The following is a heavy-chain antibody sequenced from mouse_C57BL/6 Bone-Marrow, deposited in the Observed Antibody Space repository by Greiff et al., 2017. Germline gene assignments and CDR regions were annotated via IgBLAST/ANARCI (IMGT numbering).Heavy chain of an antibody. J-gene: IGHJ2*01. CDR1: GYSFTDYN. CDR3: SMMVKYYFDY. Sequence: EVKLMESGPELVKPGASVKISCKASGYSFTDYNMNWVKQSNGKSLEWIGVINPNYGTTSYNQKFKGKATLTVDQSSSTAYMQLNSLTSEDSAVYYCSMMVKYYFDYWGQGTTLTVSS. CDR2: INPNYGTT. D-gene: IGHD2-3*01. V-gene: IGHV1-39*01.